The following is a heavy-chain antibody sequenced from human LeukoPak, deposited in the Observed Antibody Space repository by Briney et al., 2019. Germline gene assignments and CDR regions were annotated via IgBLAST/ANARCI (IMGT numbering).Heavy chain of an antibody. J-gene: IGHJ4*02. CDR1: GLPFISNY. Sequence: PGGPLTLSCEASGLPFISNYTSWGRQPPGKGLEWVSVIYRDGTTSYADSVKGRFTISRDNFKSTLYLRMNSLRVEDTAVYFCASHVELATVLSHWGQGTLVTVSS. CDR3: ASHVELATVLSH. D-gene: IGHD5-24*01. V-gene: IGHV3-66*01. CDR2: IYRDGTT.